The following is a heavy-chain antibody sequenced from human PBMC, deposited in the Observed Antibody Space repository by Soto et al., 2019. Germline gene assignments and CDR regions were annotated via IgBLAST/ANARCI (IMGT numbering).Heavy chain of an antibody. CDR2: IKSKTDGGTT. Sequence: WGALRLSCSCSGFTFSNPRGIWVLQAPGKGPEWVGRIKSKTDGGTTDYAAPVKGRFTISRDDSKNTLYLQMNSLKIEDTAVYYCTTGTDSSGYYSPHNLDYWGQGTLVTVSS. CDR1: GFTFSNPR. J-gene: IGHJ4*02. D-gene: IGHD3-22*01. V-gene: IGHV3-15*01. CDR3: TTGTDSSGYYSPHNLDY.